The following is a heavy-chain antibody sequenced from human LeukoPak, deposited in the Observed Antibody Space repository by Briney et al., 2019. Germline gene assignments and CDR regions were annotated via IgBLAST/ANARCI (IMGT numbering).Heavy chain of an antibody. CDR1: GFTFSSYG. J-gene: IGHJ4*02. CDR3: TRESGAFSPFGF. Sequence: PGRSLRLSCAASGFTFSSYGMHWVRQPPNKGLEWIGEVHLSGATNYNPSLESRVTMSIDTSKNHLSLELTSVTAADTAMYYCTRESGAFSPFGFWGQGTLVTVSS. CDR2: VHLSGAT. D-gene: IGHD1-26*01. V-gene: IGHV4-4*02.